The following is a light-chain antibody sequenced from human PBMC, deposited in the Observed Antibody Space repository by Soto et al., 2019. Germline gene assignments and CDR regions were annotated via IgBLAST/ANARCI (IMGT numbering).Light chain of an antibody. CDR3: TSTISNKYFVIL. CDR1: SIDIGHADR. Sequence: QSALTQPPSVSGSPGQSVTISCTGTSIDIGHADRVSCYQQSPGTAPKLMIYEVNNPPSGVPDRFSGSKSGNTASRTISGLQPEDEADYYCTSTISNKYFVILFGGGTKVTVL. CDR2: EVN. V-gene: IGLV2-18*02. J-gene: IGLJ2*01.